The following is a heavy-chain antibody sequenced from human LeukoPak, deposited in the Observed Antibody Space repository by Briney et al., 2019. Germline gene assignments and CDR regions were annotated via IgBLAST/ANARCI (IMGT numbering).Heavy chain of an antibody. CDR3: TREGLYDYVWGSYRFDY. CDR2: IYTSGST. D-gene: IGHD3-16*02. V-gene: IGHV4-4*07. CDR1: GGSISSYY. J-gene: IGHJ4*02. Sequence: SETLSLTCTVSGGSISSYYWSWIRQPAGKGLEWIGRIYTSGSTNYNPSLKSRVTMSVDTSKNQFSLKLSSVTAADTAVYYRTREGLYDYVWGSYRFDYWGQGTLVTVSS.